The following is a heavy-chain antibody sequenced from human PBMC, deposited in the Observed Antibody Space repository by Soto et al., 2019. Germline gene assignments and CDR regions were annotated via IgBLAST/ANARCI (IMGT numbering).Heavy chain of an antibody. CDR2: INHSGST. CDR3: ARGATIGYYYYGMDV. CDR1: GGSFSGYY. J-gene: IGHJ6*02. V-gene: IGHV4-34*01. D-gene: IGHD5-12*01. Sequence: QVQLQQWGAGLLKPSETLSLTCAVYGGSFSGYYWSWIRQPPGKGLEWIGEINHSGSTNYNPSLKSRVTISVDTPKNQFSLQLSSVTAADTAVYYCARGATIGYYYYGMDVWGRGTTVTVSS.